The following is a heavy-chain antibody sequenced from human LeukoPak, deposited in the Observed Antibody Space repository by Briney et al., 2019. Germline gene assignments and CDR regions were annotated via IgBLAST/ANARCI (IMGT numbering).Heavy chain of an antibody. V-gene: IGHV3-23*01. CDR1: GFTFSSYA. J-gene: IGHJ4*02. CDR3: AKDPSTVTTFDFDY. Sequence: GGSLRLSCAASGFTFSSYAMSWVRQAPGKGLEWLSAISGSGGSTYYAGSVKGRFTISRGNSKNTLYLQMNGLRAEDTAIYYCAKDPSTVTTFDFDYWGQGTLVTVSS. CDR2: ISGSGGST. D-gene: IGHD4-11*01.